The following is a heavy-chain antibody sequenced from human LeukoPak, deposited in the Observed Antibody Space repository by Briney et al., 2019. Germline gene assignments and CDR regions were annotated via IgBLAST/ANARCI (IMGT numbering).Heavy chain of an antibody. J-gene: IGHJ3*01. V-gene: IGHV3-15*01. CDR1: GFSFTNTW. Sequence: PGGSLRLSCEASGFSFTNTWMSWVRQAPGRGLEWVGRVKSKADDGTTDYAAPVQGRFTISRDDSKNTLSLQMNSLKTEDTAVYYCATEGGSGSYYGDDAFDVWGQGTMVTVSS. CDR3: ATEGGSGSYYGDDAFDV. D-gene: IGHD3-10*01. CDR2: VKSKADDGTT.